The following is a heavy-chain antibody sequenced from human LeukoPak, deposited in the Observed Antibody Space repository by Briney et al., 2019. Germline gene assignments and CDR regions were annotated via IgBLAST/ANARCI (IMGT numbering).Heavy chain of an antibody. CDR3: ARGKYSGNDYHFDY. CDR1: GFTFSSYW. V-gene: IGHV3-7*03. J-gene: IGHJ4*02. D-gene: IGHD5-12*01. Sequence: GGSLRLSCAASGFTFSSYWMSWVRQAPGTGLEWVANIKKDGSEKYYVDSVKGRFTISRDSAKNSLYLQMNSLRAEDTAIYYCARGKYSGNDYHFDYWGQGTLVIVSS. CDR2: IKKDGSEK.